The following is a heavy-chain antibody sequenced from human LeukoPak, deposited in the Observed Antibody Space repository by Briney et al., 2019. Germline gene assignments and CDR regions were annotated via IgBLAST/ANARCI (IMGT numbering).Heavy chain of an antibody. J-gene: IGHJ3*02. CDR1: GFIFSSYG. CDR3: AKRGYCRGGTCFSHDTFDI. Sequence: GGSLRLSCAASGFIFSSYGMHWVRQAPGKGLEWVAVISYDGGNISYTDSVKGRFTISRDNSKNTLYLQMNSLRAEDTAVYYCAKRGYCRGGTCFSHDTFDIWGQGTMVTVSS. D-gene: IGHD2-15*01. CDR2: ISYDGGNI. V-gene: IGHV3-30*18.